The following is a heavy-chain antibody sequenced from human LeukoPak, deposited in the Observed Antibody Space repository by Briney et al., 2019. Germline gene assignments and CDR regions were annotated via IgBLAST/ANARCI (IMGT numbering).Heavy chain of an antibody. CDR1: GGSISSGSYS. CDR2: IYHSGST. V-gene: IGHV4-30-2*01. Sequence: SQTLSLTCAVSGGSISSGSYSWSWIQQPPGKGLEWIGYIYHSGSTYYNPSLKSRVSISLDRSKNQFSLKLRSVTAADTAVYYCARATTDNDAFDIWGQGTMVTVSS. D-gene: IGHD4-17*01. J-gene: IGHJ3*02. CDR3: ARATTDNDAFDI.